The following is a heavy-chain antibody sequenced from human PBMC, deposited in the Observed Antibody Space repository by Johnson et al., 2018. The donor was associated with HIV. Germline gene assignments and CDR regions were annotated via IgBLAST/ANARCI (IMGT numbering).Heavy chain of an antibody. D-gene: IGHD7-27*01. CDR2: IYAGGCS. J-gene: IGHJ3*02. V-gene: IGHV3-66*02. CDR3: ARDGAGTGEGLDAFDI. Sequence: VQLVESGGGLVQPGGSLRLSCAASGFTVSSNYMRWVRQGPGKGLEWVSVIYAGGCSYYADSVKGRFPISRDNSKNTLYLQMNSLRAEDTAVYYCARDGAGTGEGLDAFDIWGQGTMVTVSS. CDR1: GFTVSSNY.